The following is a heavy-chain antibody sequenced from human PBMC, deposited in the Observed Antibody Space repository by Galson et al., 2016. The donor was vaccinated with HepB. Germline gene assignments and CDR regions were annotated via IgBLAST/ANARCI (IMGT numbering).Heavy chain of an antibody. Sequence: QSGAEVKKPGESLRISCQGSGYTFTNYWIGWVRQMPGKGLEWMGVIYPGDSDTKYSPSFQGQVTISADKSINTAYLQWSSLKASDTAVYYCARERCITKSCRYSHDYAMDVWGQAPTVTVYS. J-gene: IGHJ6*02. CDR1: GYTFTNYW. CDR3: ARERCITKSCRYSHDYAMDV. CDR2: IYPGDSDT. V-gene: IGHV5-51*03. D-gene: IGHD3-10*01.